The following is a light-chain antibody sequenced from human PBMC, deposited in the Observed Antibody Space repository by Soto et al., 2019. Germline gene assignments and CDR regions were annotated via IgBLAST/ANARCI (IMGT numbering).Light chain of an antibody. CDR3: GSHTSGSTRV. Sequence: QSVLTQPASVSGSPGQSIAISCTGTSSDIGAYDYVSWYQQHPDKAPKLIIYEVTKRPSGVSTRFSGSKSGNTASLTISGLQVEDEGDYYCGSHTSGSTRVFGTGTKVTVL. J-gene: IGLJ1*01. V-gene: IGLV2-14*01. CDR1: SSDIGAYDY. CDR2: EVT.